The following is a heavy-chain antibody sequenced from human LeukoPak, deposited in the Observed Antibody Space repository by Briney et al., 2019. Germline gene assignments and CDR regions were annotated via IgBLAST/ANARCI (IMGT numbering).Heavy chain of an antibody. J-gene: IGHJ6*02. CDR1: GGSFSGYY. CDR3: ASSTPEYDFWSGYPSYYGMDV. V-gene: IGHV4-34*01. CDR2: INHSGST. Sequence: SETLSLTCAVYGGSFSGYYWSWIRQPPGKGLEWVGEINHSGSTNYNPSLKSRVTISVDTSKNQFSLKLSSVTAADTAVYYCASSTPEYDFWSGYPSYYGMDVWGQGTTVTVSS. D-gene: IGHD3-3*01.